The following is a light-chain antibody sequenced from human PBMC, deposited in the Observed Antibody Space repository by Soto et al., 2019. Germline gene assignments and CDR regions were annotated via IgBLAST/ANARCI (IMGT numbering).Light chain of an antibody. CDR2: GAS. CDR3: QQYNNWPLWT. CDR1: QSVSSN. V-gene: IGKV3-15*01. J-gene: IGKJ1*01. Sequence: IVMSQSPATLSVYPGERATLSGRASQSVSSNLAWYQRKPGQAHRLLIYGASTRATGIPARFSGSGSGTEFTLTISSLQSEDFAVYYCQQYNNWPLWTFGQGTKVDIK.